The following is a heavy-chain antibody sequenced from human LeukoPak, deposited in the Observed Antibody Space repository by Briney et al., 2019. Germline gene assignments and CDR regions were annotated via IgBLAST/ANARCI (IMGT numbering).Heavy chain of an antibody. D-gene: IGHD1-14*01. Sequence: YPGGSLRLSCAASGFTFGSNWMHWVRQGPGKGLVWVSRINPDGSRTDYAESVKGRFTISRDNAKNTLSLEMNSLGDEDTAVYYCSRDFNGRNDFWGQGTLVTVSS. CDR1: GFTFGSNW. CDR2: INPDGSRT. V-gene: IGHV3-74*01. J-gene: IGHJ4*02. CDR3: SRDFNGRNDF.